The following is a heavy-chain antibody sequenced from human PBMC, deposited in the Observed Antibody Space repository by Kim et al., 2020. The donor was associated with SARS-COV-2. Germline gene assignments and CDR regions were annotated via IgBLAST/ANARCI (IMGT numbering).Heavy chain of an antibody. J-gene: IGHJ4*02. CDR2: ISGSAGST. D-gene: IGHD2-2*01. CDR3: AKGKDVVVLAATLDY. V-gene: IGHV3-23*01. Sequence: GGSLRLSCAASGFTFSDYAMSWVRQAPGKGLEWVSVISGSAGSTYYADSVKGRFTISRDNSKNTPYLQMNSLRAEDTAVYYCAKGKDVVVLAATLDYWGQGTLVTVSS. CDR1: GFTFSDYA.